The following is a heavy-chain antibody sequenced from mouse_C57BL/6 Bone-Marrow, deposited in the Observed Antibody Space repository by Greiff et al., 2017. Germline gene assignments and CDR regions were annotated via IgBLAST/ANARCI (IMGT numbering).Heavy chain of an antibody. Sequence: QVQLQQPGAELVMPGASVKLSCKASGYTFTSYWMHWVKQRPGQGLEWIGEIDPSDSYTNYNQKFKGKSTLTVDKSSSTAYMQLSSLTSEDSAVYYCARGYYFDYWAQGTTLTVSS. CDR1: GYTFTSYW. CDR2: IDPSDSYT. CDR3: ARGYYFDY. V-gene: IGHV1-69*01. J-gene: IGHJ2*01.